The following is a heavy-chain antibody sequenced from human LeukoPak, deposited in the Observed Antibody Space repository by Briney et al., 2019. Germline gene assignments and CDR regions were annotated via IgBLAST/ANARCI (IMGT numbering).Heavy chain of an antibody. CDR3: ATRVVTFDY. J-gene: IGHJ4*02. V-gene: IGHV4-34*01. CDR2: INHSGST. Sequence: SETLSLTCAVYGGSFSGYYWSWIRQPPGKGVEWIGEINHSGSTNYNSSLKSRVTISVDTSKNQFSLKLSSVTAADTAVYYCATRVVTFDYWGQGTLVTVSS. CDR1: GGSFSGYY. D-gene: IGHD4-23*01.